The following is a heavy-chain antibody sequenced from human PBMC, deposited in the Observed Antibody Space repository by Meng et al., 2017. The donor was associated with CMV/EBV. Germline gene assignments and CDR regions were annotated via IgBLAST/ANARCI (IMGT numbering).Heavy chain of an antibody. Sequence: GGSLRLSCAASGFTFSSYAMSWVRQAPGKGLEWVSAISGSGGSTYYADSVKGLFTISRDNSKNTLYLQMNSLRAEDTAVYYCAKVRVVVVPAARYFDYWGQGTLVTVSS. V-gene: IGHV3-23*01. CDR3: AKVRVVVVPAARYFDY. CDR1: GFTFSSYA. D-gene: IGHD2-2*01. J-gene: IGHJ4*02. CDR2: ISGSGGST.